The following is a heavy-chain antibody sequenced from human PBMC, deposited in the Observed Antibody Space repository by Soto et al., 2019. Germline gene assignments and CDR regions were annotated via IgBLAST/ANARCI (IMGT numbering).Heavy chain of an antibody. Sequence: EVQLVESGGGLVQPGGSLRLSCEASGFAFGNYWMHWVRQAPGKGLVWVSRINSDGTSTSYADSVKGRFTISRDNAKNTLYLQMNSLRAEDTAVYYCARGGAQILITFGGIIFFWGQGALVTVSS. CDR3: ARGGAQILITFGGIIFF. CDR1: GFAFGNYW. J-gene: IGHJ4*02. D-gene: IGHD3-16*01. CDR2: INSDGTST. V-gene: IGHV3-74*01.